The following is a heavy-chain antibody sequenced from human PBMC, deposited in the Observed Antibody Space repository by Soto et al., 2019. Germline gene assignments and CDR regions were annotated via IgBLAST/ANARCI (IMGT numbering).Heavy chain of an antibody. J-gene: IGHJ6*02. CDR3: ARTRYVWGSYDYYYGMDV. Sequence: QVQLVESGGGVVQPGRSLRLSCAASGFTFSSYGMHWVRQAPGKGLEWVAVIWYDGSNKYYADSVKGRFTISRDNSKNTLYLQMNSLRAEDTAVYYCARTRYVWGSYDYYYGMDVWGQGTTVTVSS. CDR2: IWYDGSNK. CDR1: GFTFSSYG. D-gene: IGHD3-16*01. V-gene: IGHV3-33*01.